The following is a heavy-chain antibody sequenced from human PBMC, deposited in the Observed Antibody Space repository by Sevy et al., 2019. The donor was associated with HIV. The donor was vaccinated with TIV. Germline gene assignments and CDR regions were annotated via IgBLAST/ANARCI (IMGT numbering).Heavy chain of an antibody. CDR3: VGRPYSSAYSWSYHFDY. D-gene: IGHD3-16*01. V-gene: IGHV3-11*01. CDR2: ISGSSSAI. Sequence: GGSLRLSCAASGFTFSDYYMSWIRQAPGKGLEWISYISGSSSAIVYAYSVKGRFAISRNNAKNSLYLHMDNLGAEDTAVYFCVGRPYSSAYSWSYHFDYWGQGTLVTVSS. CDR1: GFTFSDYY. J-gene: IGHJ4*02.